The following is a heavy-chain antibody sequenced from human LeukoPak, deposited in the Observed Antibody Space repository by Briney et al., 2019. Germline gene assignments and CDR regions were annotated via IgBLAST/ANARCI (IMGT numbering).Heavy chain of an antibody. CDR2: IYTSGST. J-gene: IGHJ4*02. D-gene: IGHD3-22*01. CDR3: ARDGYRNDSSGYYLDY. Sequence: SETLSLTCTVSGGSISSYYWSWIWQPAGKGLEWIGRIYTSGSTNYNPSLKSRVTMSVDTSKNQFSLKLSSVTAADTAVYYCARDGYRNDSSGYYLDYWGQGTLVTVSS. CDR1: GGSISSYY. V-gene: IGHV4-4*07.